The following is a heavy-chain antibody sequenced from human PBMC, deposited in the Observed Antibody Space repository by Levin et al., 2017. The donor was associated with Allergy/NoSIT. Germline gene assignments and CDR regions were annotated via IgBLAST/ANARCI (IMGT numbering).Heavy chain of an antibody. V-gene: IGHV3-74*01. CDR3: AREVKGSKDV. D-gene: IGHD2-15*01. Sequence: GESLKISCAASGFTFSSYWMHWVRQGPGKGLVWVSRINSDGSSTAYADSVKGRFTISRDNAKNTLYLQMNSLRVEDTAVYYCAREVKGSKDVWGKGTTVAVSS. CDR2: INSDGSST. CDR1: GFTFSSYW. J-gene: IGHJ6*04.